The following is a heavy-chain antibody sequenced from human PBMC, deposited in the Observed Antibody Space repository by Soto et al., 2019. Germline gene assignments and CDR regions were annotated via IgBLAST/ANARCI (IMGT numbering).Heavy chain of an antibody. J-gene: IGHJ4*02. CDR2: ISSSSSYI. V-gene: IGHV3-21*01. CDR1: GFTFSSYS. CDR3: AKGGTTVTTFGYGRYFDY. D-gene: IGHD4-17*01. Sequence: EVQLVESGGGLVKPGGSLRLSCAASGFTFSSYSMNWVRQAPGKGLEWVSSISSSSSYIYYADSVKGRFTISRDNAKNSLYLQMNSLRAEDTAVYYCAKGGTTVTTFGYGRYFDYWGQGTLVTVSS.